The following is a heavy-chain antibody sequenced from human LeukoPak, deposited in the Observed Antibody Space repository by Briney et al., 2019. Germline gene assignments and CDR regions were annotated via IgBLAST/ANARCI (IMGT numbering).Heavy chain of an antibody. CDR3: ARVGLRYFDWLSTGFDP. J-gene: IGHJ5*02. Sequence: ASVKVSCKASGYTFTSYGISWVRQAPGQGFEWMGWISAYNGNTNYAQKLQGRVTMTTDTSTSTAYMELRSLRSDDTAVYYCARVGLRYFDWLSTGFDPWGQGTLVTVSS. CDR1: GYTFTSYG. D-gene: IGHD3-9*01. CDR2: ISAYNGNT. V-gene: IGHV1-18*04.